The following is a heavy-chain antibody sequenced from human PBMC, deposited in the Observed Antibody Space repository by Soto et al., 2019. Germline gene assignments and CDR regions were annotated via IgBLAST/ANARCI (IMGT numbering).Heavy chain of an antibody. CDR2: ISGSGGTT. CDR1: GFTFNSYA. Sequence: GGSLRLSCGGSGFTFNSYAMTWVRQAPGKGLEWVSAISGSGGTTYYANSVKGRFTISRVKAKDTLYLQMNSLRAEDTAVYYCARSRVGVCYWGQGTLVTVSS. D-gene: IGHD2-8*01. V-gene: IGHV3-23*01. CDR3: ARSRVGVCY. J-gene: IGHJ4*02.